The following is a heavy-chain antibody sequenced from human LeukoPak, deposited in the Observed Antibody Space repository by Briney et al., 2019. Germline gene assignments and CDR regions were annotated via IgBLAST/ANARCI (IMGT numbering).Heavy chain of an antibody. Sequence: GASVKVSCKASGYTFTSYGTSWVRQAPGQGLEWMGWINPNSGGTNYAQKFQGRVTMTRDTSISTAYMELSRLRSDDTAVYYCARGHGDIAAKDYWGQGTLVTVSS. V-gene: IGHV1-2*02. CDR3: ARGHGDIAAKDY. D-gene: IGHD5-12*01. CDR1: GYTFTSYG. CDR2: INPNSGGT. J-gene: IGHJ4*02.